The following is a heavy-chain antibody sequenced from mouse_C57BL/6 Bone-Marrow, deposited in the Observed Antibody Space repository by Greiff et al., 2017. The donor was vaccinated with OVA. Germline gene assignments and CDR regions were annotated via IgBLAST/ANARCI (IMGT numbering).Heavy chain of an antibody. D-gene: IGHD1-1*01. CDR1: GFNIKDDY. Sequence: EVQLQQSGAGLVRPGASVKLSCTASGFNIKDDYMHWVKQRPEQGLEWIGWIDPENGDTEYASKFQGKATITADTSSNTAYLQLSSLTSEDTAVYYCTTRYYYNYGSSLHYAMDYWGQGTSVTVSS. CDR2: IDPENGDT. J-gene: IGHJ4*01. CDR3: TTRYYYNYGSSLHYAMDY. V-gene: IGHV14-4*01.